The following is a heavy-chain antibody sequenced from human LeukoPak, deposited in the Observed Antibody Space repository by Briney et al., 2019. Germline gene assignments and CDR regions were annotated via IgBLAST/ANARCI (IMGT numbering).Heavy chain of an antibody. V-gene: IGHV3-53*01. CDR3: ARSRGVGATPLSDFDY. CDR2: IYSSGDT. Sequence: GGSLRLSCAASGFTVSTYYMSWVRQAPGKGLECVSIIYSSGDTYYADSVKGRFTISRDNAKNSLYLQMNSLRAEDTALYYCARSRGVGATPLSDFDYWGQGTLVTVSS. CDR1: GFTVSTYY. J-gene: IGHJ4*02. D-gene: IGHD1-26*01.